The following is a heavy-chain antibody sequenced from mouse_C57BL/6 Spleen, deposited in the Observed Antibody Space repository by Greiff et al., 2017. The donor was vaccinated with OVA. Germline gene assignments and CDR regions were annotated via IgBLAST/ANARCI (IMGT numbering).Heavy chain of an antibody. V-gene: IGHV1-82*01. CDR1: GYAFSSSW. Sequence: VQLQQSGPELVKPGASVKISCKASGYAFSSSWMNWLKQRPGKGLEWIGRIYPGDGDTNYNGKFKGKATLTADKSSSTAYMQLSSLTSEDSAVYFCARLLPMDYWGQGTSVTVSS. J-gene: IGHJ4*01. CDR3: ARLLPMDY. CDR2: IYPGDGDT. D-gene: IGHD1-1*01.